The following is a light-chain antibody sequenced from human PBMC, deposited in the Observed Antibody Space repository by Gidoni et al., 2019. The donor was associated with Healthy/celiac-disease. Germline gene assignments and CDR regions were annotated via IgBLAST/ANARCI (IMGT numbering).Light chain of an antibody. Sequence: ILFTQSPATLSLSPGERATLSCRASQSVSSYLAWYQQKPGQAPRLLIYDASNRASGIPARFSGSGSGTDFTLTISSLEPEDFAVYYCQQRSNWRTFGQGTKVEIK. CDR2: DAS. J-gene: IGKJ1*01. CDR1: QSVSSY. CDR3: QQRSNWRT. V-gene: IGKV3-11*01.